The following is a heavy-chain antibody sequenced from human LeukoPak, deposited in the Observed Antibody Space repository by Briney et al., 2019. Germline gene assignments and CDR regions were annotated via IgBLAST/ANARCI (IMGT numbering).Heavy chain of an antibody. CDR1: GFTFSSYA. CDR2: ISGSGGST. Sequence: GGSLRLSCAASGFTFSSYAMSWVRQAPGKGLEWVSDISGSGGSTYYADSVKGRFTISRDNSKNTLYLQMNGLRAEDTAVYYCANLWDELGFSYGWGQGTLVTVSS. J-gene: IGHJ4*02. V-gene: IGHV3-23*01. CDR3: ANLWDELGFSYG. D-gene: IGHD7-27*01.